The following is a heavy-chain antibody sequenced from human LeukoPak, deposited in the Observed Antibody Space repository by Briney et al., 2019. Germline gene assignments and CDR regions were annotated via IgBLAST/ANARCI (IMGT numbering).Heavy chain of an antibody. J-gene: IGHJ6*02. CDR2: ISYSGST. CDR3: ARHYVDIRTVGASYYYYGLDV. V-gene: IGHV4-39*01. D-gene: IGHD3-16*02. Sequence: SETLSLTCTVSGGSISNSNYCWGWIRQPPGKGLEWIGSISYSGSTYYNPSLKSRVTISVDTSKNQFSLKVTSVTAADTAVFYCARHYVDIRTVGASYYYYGLDVWGQGTTVTVSS. CDR1: GGSISNSNYC.